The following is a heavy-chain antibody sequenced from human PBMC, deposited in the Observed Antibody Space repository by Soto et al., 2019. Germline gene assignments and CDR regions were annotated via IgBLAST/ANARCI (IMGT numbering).Heavy chain of an antibody. CDR3: ASEPGYSSGWYVGFDY. CDR2: IYYSGST. D-gene: IGHD6-19*01. V-gene: IGHV4-59*01. CDR1: GGSISSYY. J-gene: IGHJ4*02. Sequence: QVQLQESGPGLVKPSETLSLTCTVSGGSISSYYWSWIRQPPGKGLEWIGYIYYSGSTNYNPSLKSRVTISVDTSKNQFSLKLSSVTAADTAVYYCASEPGYSSGWYVGFDYWGQGTLVTVSS.